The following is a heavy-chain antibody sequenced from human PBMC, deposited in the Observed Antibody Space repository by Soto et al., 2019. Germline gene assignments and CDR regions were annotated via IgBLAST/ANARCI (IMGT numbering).Heavy chain of an antibody. CDR3: ARANQFLEWPRFDP. CDR2: IYYSGST. CDR1: GGSISSGDYY. J-gene: IGHJ5*02. V-gene: IGHV4-30-4*01. Sequence: SETLSLTCTVSGGSISSGDYYWSWIRQPPGKGLEWIGYIYYSGSTYYNPSLKSRVTISVDTSKNQFSLKLSSVTAADTAVYYCARANQFLEWPRFDPWGQGTLVTVSS. D-gene: IGHD3-3*01.